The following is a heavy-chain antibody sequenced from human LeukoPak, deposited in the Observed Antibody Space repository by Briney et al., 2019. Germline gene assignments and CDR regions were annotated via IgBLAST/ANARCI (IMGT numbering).Heavy chain of an antibody. V-gene: IGHV3-53*01. J-gene: IGHJ4*02. D-gene: IGHD5-18*01. CDR1: GFTVSSNY. CDR3: ARVFSDTAMPNFDY. Sequence: SGGSLRLSCAASGFTVSSNYMSWVRQAPGKGLEWVSVIYSGGSTYYADSVKGRLTISRDNSKNTLYLQMNSLRAEDTAVYYCARVFSDTAMPNFDYWGQGTLVTVSS. CDR2: IYSGGST.